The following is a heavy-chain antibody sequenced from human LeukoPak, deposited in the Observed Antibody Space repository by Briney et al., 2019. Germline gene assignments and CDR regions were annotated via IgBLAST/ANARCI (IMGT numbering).Heavy chain of an antibody. CDR2: IYSGGST. D-gene: IGHD3-10*01. J-gene: IGHJ6*03. CDR1: GFTTSSYW. CDR3: ARGHRNTMVRGVIRYYYMDV. V-gene: IGHV3-66*01. Sequence: GGSLRLSCAPSGFTTSSYWMSWVRQAPGKGLEWVSVIYSGGSTYYADSVKGRFTISRDNSKNTLYLQMNSLRAEDTAVYYCARGHRNTMVRGVIRYYYMDVWGKGTTVTISS.